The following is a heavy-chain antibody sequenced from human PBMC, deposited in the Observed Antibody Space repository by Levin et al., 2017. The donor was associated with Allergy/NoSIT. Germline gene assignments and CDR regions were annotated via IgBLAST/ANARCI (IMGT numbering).Heavy chain of an antibody. CDR3: AREEEWPNEHFDY. J-gene: IGHJ4*02. V-gene: IGHV3-21*01. Sequence: AGGSLRLSCAASGFTFSSYSMNWVRQAPGKGLEWVSSISSSSSYIYYADSVKGRFTISRDNAKNSLYLQMNSLRAEDTAVYYCAREEEWPNEHFDYWGQGTLVTVSS. CDR1: GFTFSSYS. D-gene: IGHD3-3*01. CDR2: ISSSSSYI.